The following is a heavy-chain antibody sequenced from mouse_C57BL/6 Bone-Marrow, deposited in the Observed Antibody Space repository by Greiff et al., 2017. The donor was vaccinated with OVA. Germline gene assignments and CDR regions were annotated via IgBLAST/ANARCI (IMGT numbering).Heavy chain of an antibody. CDR1: GYTFTSYW. CDR3: ARAGYYYGSSPWFAY. J-gene: IGHJ3*01. D-gene: IGHD1-1*01. CDR2: IDPSDSYT. V-gene: IGHV1-69*01. Sequence: QVQLQQPGAELVMPGASVKLSCKASGYTFTSYWMHWVKQRPGQGLEWIGEIDPSDSYTNYNQKFKGKSTLTVDTSSSTAYMQLSSLTSEDSAVYYCARAGYYYGSSPWFAYWGQGTLVTVSA.